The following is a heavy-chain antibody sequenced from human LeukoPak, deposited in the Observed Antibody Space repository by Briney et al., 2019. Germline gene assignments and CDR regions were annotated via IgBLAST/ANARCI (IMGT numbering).Heavy chain of an antibody. Sequence: PGGSLRLSCAASGFTFSSYVMHWVRQAPGKGLEWVALISYDGSNKYYADSVKGRFTISRDNAKNSLYLQMNSLRAEDTAVYYCARELRYFDWLGVPYYYYYYMDVWGKGTTVTISS. J-gene: IGHJ6*03. CDR2: ISYDGSNK. V-gene: IGHV3-30*04. D-gene: IGHD3-9*01. CDR1: GFTFSSYV. CDR3: ARELRYFDWLGVPYYYYYYMDV.